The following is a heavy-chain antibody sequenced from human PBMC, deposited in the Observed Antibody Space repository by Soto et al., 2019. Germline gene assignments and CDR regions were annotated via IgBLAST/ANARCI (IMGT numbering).Heavy chain of an antibody. CDR2: IYYRGST. D-gene: IGHD2-21*01. CDR1: RGSISSGDYY. CDR3: TPDRFDCSGHCVHYGMDV. Sequence: SETRSLTCTVSRGSISSGDYYWSWTRQPPGKDLEWIGYIYYRGSTYSNPSLKSRVTISVDTSTNHSSLKPSSVTPAYTPGYYSTPDRFDCSGHCVHYGMDVWRQGATVSV. V-gene: IGHV4-30-4*08. J-gene: IGHJ6*02.